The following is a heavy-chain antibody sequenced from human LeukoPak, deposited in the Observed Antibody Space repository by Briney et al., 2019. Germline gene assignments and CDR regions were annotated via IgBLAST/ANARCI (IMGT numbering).Heavy chain of an antibody. CDR2: IYSGGGTTK. CDR3: VVILVPDGVSHFDL. D-gene: IGHD2-2*01. Sequence: PGTPLSLSCVASGLTLRKYGFHWVRQAPRKGLAWVAIIYSGGGTTKYYAESVKDRFTITRDDSRVTLYLQMNSLRAEDTAVYCCVVILVPDGVSHFDLWGRGTLVTVSS. CDR1: GLTLRKYG. J-gene: IGHJ2*01. V-gene: IGHV3-33*03.